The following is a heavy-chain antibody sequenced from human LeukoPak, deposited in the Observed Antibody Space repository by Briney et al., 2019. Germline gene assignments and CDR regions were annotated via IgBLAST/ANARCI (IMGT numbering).Heavy chain of an antibody. J-gene: IGHJ4*02. CDR3: AKGRGTTVTAAANY. Sequence: GRSLRLSCAASGFTFSNYSMSWVRQAPGKGLEWVSTISGTGGTTYYADSVKGRFTISRDNSKNTLFLQFNSLRADDTAVYYCAKGRGTTVTAAANYWGQGSLVTVSS. CDR2: ISGTGGTT. CDR1: GFTFSNYS. V-gene: IGHV3-23*01. D-gene: IGHD4-17*01.